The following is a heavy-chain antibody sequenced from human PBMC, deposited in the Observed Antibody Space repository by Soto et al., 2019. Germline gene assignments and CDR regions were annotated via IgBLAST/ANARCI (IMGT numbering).Heavy chain of an antibody. CDR3: AADRALAVADWLGP. D-gene: IGHD6-19*01. Sequence: QPGGSLRLSCAASVFTFNNYGMTWVRQAPGKGLNWVSSISGPGGTTYYADSVKGRFTISRDNSKNILYLHMTSLRAEDTATYYCAADRALAVADWLGPWGQGTLVTVSS. J-gene: IGHJ5*02. CDR1: VFTFNNYG. CDR2: ISGPGGTT. V-gene: IGHV3-23*01.